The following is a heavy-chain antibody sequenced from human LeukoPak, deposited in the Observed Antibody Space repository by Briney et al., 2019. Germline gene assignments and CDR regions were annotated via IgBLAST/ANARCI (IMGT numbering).Heavy chain of an antibody. CDR2: MNTNSGNT. J-gene: IGHJ4*02. V-gene: IGHV1-8*01. Sequence: ASLKVSCKASGYTFTSYDINWVRQATGQGLEWMGWMNTNSGNTGYAQKFQGRVTMTRNTSISTAYMELSSLRSEDTAVYYCARVIGNMVRGVILVYWGQGTLVTVSS. D-gene: IGHD3-10*01. CDR1: GYTFTSYD. CDR3: ARVIGNMVRGVILVY.